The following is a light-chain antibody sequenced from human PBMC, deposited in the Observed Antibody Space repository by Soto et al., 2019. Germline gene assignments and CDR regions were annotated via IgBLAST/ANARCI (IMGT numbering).Light chain of an antibody. CDR2: HAS. J-gene: IGKJ4*01. CDR3: QHFVSSLA. CDR1: QSVSNTY. Sequence: EIVLTQSPATLSLSPGERATLSCGASQSVSNTYLAWYQHKPGLAPRLLVYHASSRATGIPDRFSGSGSGQDFTSTISGLGPENFAGYYGQHFVSSLAFGGGIRWRSN. V-gene: IGKV3D-20*01.